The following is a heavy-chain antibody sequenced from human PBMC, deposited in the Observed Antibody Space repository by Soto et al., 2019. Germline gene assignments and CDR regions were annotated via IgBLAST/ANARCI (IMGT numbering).Heavy chain of an antibody. V-gene: IGHV4-4*02. Sequence: QVQLQESGPGLVKPSVTLSLTCDVSGGSITNTNWWSWVRQSPGKGLEWIGEIYYSGTTKYNPSLKSRVTISVDKSKKQVSLNLMSVTAADSAMYYCARTNYDNCGCLDSGGQGTLVTVSS. CDR1: GGSITNTNW. CDR3: ARTNYDNCGCLDS. D-gene: IGHD3-22*01. J-gene: IGHJ4*02. CDR2: IYYSGTT.